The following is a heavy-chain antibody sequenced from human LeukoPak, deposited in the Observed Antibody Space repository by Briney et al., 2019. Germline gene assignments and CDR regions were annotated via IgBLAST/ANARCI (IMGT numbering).Heavy chain of an antibody. CDR2: IYYSGST. CDR1: GGSISSYY. V-gene: IGHV4-59*01. D-gene: IGHD3-22*01. J-gene: IGHJ3*02. Sequence: PSETLSLTCTVSGGSISSYYWSWIRQPPGKGLEWIGYIYYSGSTNYNPSLKSRVTISVDTSKNQFSLKLSSVTAADTAVYYCARGGYYYDSSGAFDIWGQGTMVTVSS. CDR3: ARGGYYYDSSGAFDI.